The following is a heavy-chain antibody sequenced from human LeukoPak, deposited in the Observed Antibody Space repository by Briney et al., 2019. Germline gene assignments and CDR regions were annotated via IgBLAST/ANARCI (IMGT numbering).Heavy chain of an antibody. CDR3: ARGLRWFGELASYYYYYYMDV. V-gene: IGHV1-69*13. CDR1: GGTFSSYA. Sequence: ASVKVSCKASGGTFSSYAISWVRQAPGQGLEWMGGIIPIFGTANYAQKFQGRVTITADESTSTAYMELSSRRSEDTAVYYCARGLRWFGELASYYYYYYMDVWGKGTTVTISS. D-gene: IGHD3-10*01. J-gene: IGHJ6*03. CDR2: IIPIFGTA.